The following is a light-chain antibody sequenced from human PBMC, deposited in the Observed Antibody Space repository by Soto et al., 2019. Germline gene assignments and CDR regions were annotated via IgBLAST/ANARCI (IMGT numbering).Light chain of an antibody. CDR2: DAS. Sequence: EIVLTQSPATLSLSPGERATLSCSASQSVSSYLAWYQQKPGQAPRLLIYDASNRATGISARFSGSGSGTDFTLTISSLEPEDFAVYYCQQRSKWPPEVTFGQGTRLAIK. J-gene: IGKJ5*01. CDR3: QQRSKWPPEVT. CDR1: QSVSSY. V-gene: IGKV3-11*01.